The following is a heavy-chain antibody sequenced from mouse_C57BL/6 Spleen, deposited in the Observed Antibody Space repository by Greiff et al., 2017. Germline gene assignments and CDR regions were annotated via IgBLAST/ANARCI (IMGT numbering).Heavy chain of an antibody. V-gene: IGHV1-81*01. J-gene: IGHJ2*01. CDR2: IYPRSGNT. D-gene: IGHD2-1*01. CDR1: GYTFTSYG. Sequence: VKLMESGAELARPGASVKLSCKASGYTFTSYGISWVKQRTVQGLEWIGEIYPRSGNTYYNEKFKGKATLTADKSSSTAYMELRSLTSEDSAVYFCARGGGNYVFDYWGQGTTLTVSS. CDR3: ARGGGNYVFDY.